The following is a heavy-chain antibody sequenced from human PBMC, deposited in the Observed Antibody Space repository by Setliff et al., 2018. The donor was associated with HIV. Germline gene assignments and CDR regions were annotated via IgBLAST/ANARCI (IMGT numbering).Heavy chain of an antibody. CDR2: INHSGST. Sequence: SETLSLTCAVYGGSFSGCYWSWIRQPPGKGLEWIGEINHSGSTIYSPSLKSRVTISVDTSKNQFSLKLSAVTAADTAVYYCARDVLDLVISVYGSSWYRGDFDYWGQGTLVTVSS. D-gene: IGHD6-13*01. CDR1: GGSFSGCY. V-gene: IGHV4-34*01. CDR3: ARDVLDLVISVYGSSWYRGDFDY. J-gene: IGHJ4*02.